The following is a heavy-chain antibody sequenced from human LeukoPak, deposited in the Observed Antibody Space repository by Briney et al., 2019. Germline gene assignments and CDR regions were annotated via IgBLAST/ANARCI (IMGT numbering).Heavy chain of an antibody. CDR3: ARGRCSSTSCYSDY. Sequence: ASVKVSCKASGGTFSSYAISWVRQAPGQGLEWMGGIIPMFGTAKYAQKFQGRVTITADESTSTAYMELSSLRSEDTAMYYCARGRCSSTSCYSDYWGQGTLVTVSS. J-gene: IGHJ4*02. V-gene: IGHV1-69*13. CDR1: GGTFSSYA. CDR2: IIPMFGTA. D-gene: IGHD2-2*01.